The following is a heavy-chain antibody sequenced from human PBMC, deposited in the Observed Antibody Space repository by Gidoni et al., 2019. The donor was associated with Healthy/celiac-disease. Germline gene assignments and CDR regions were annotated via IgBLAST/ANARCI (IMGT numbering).Heavy chain of an antibody. J-gene: IGHJ4*02. V-gene: IGHV3-9*01. Sequence: EVQLVESGGGLVQPGRSLRLSCAASGFTFDDYAMHWVRQAPGKGLEWVSGISWNSGSIGYADSVKGRFTISRDNAKNSLYLQMNSLRAEDTALYYCAKDMDYSNSMGYDYWGQGTLVTVSS. D-gene: IGHD4-4*01. CDR3: AKDMDYSNSMGYDY. CDR1: GFTFDDYA. CDR2: ISWNSGSI.